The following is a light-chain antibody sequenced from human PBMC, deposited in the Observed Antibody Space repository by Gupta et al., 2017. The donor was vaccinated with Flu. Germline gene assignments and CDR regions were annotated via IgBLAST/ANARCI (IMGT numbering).Light chain of an antibody. CDR1: QSINIW. J-gene: IGKJ1*01. CDR3: HQDLTYWS. V-gene: IGKV1-5*03. Sequence: SPSTLSASVGDRVTITCRASQSINIWLAWYQQKPGKAPKLLIYKASTLQSGVSSRFSGSGSGTEFTLTISSLQPDDFATYYCHQDLTYWSFGQGTKVEIK. CDR2: KAS.